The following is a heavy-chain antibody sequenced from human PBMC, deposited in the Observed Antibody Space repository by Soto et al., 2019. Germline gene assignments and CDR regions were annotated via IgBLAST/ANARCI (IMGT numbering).Heavy chain of an antibody. J-gene: IGHJ4*02. V-gene: IGHV4-31*02. CDR1: RGSVNSGGYY. D-gene: IGHD3-10*01. CDR2: IYYSGST. Sequence: PAESRSRKGTISRGSVNSGGYYWSWIRQHPGKGLEWIGYIYYSGSTYYNPSLKSRVTISVGTSKNQFSLKLSSVTAADTAVYYCARWHYYGSGSYLFDYWGQGTLVTVSS. CDR3: ARWHYYGSGSYLFDY.